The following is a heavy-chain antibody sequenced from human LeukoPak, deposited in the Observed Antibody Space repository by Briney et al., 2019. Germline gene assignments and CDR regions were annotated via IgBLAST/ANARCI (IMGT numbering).Heavy chain of an antibody. CDR1: GFTFSSYW. CDR3: ARDLGYFDY. D-gene: IGHD7-27*01. CDR2: IGYDGSNK. Sequence: GGALGLSCAASGFTFSSYWMHWVRQAPGKGLEWVAVIGYDGSNKYYADSVKGRFTISRDNTKNTLYLQMNSLRAEDTAVYYCARDLGYFDYWGQGTLVTVSS. J-gene: IGHJ4*02. V-gene: IGHV3-33*08.